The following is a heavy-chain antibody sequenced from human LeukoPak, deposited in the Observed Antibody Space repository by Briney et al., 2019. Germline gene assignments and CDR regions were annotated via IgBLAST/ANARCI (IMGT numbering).Heavy chain of an antibody. J-gene: IGHJ3*02. Sequence: ASVKVSCKASGYTFTSYGISWVRQAPGQGLEWMGWISAYNGNTNYAQKLQGRVTMTADTSTSTAYMELRSLRSDDTAVYYCARGFQSIVGASGAFDIWGQGTMVTVSS. V-gene: IGHV1-18*01. CDR2: ISAYNGNT. CDR3: ARGFQSIVGASGAFDI. D-gene: IGHD1-26*01. CDR1: GYTFTSYG.